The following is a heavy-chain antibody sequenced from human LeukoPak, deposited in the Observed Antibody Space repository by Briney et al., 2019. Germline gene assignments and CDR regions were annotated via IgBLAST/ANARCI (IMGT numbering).Heavy chain of an antibody. D-gene: IGHD2-2*01. CDR1: GGSMSSGGYY. Sequence: NASETLSLTCTVSGGSMSSGGYYWSWIRQHPGKGLEWIGYIYCSGSTYYNPSLKSRVTISVDTSKNQFSLKLSSVTAADTAVYYCARDDCSSTSCYPDYWGQGTLVTVSS. CDR2: IYCSGST. V-gene: IGHV4-31*03. CDR3: ARDDCSSTSCYPDY. J-gene: IGHJ4*02.